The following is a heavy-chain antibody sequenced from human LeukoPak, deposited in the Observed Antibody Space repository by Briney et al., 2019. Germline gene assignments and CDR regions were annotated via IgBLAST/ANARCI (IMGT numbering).Heavy chain of an antibody. CDR1: GGSISSSSYY. Sequence: PSQTLSLTCTVSGGSISSSSYYWGWIRQPPGKGLEWIGSIYYSGSTYYNPSLKSRVTISVDTSKNQFSLKLSSVTAADTAVYYCARDHYEATTHYYYYYGMDVWGQGTSVTVSS. D-gene: IGHD1-26*01. V-gene: IGHV4-39*07. CDR2: IYYSGST. CDR3: ARDHYEATTHYYYYYGMDV. J-gene: IGHJ6*02.